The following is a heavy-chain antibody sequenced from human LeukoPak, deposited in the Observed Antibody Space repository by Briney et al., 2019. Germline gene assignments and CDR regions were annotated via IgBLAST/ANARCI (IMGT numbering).Heavy chain of an antibody. CDR1: GFTFSSYS. V-gene: IGHV3-21*01. CDR3: ARTRITMVRGVISASDY. D-gene: IGHD3-10*01. J-gene: IGHJ4*02. Sequence: GGSLRLSCAASGFTFSSYSMNWVRQAPGKGLEWVSSISSSSSYIYYADSVKGRFTISRDNAKNSLYLQMNSLRAEDTAVYYCARTRITMVRGVISASDYWGQGTLVTVSS. CDR2: ISSSSSYI.